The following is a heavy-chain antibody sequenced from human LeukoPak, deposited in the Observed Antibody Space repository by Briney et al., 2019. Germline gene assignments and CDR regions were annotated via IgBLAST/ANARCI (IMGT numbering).Heavy chain of an antibody. J-gene: IGHJ6*04. CDR1: GFSPSNYD. V-gene: IGHV3-13*01. Sequence: GRSLRTSCAASGFSPSNYDTHWVRQRPGNGLEWVSIIGTAGDTYYADSVKGRFTISRENAMNSLYLQMNSLRGGDTAVYYCAREYVLAVAGTTYVYGMDVWGKGTAVTVSS. CDR3: AREYVLAVAGTTYVYGMDV. D-gene: IGHD6-19*01. CDR2: IGTAGDT.